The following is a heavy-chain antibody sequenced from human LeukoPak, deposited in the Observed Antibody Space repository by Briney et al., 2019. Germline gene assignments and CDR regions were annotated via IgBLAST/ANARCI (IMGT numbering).Heavy chain of an antibody. D-gene: IGHD2-8*01. CDR2: INQDVSRI. CDR3: ARLKDDVTKFDY. Sequence: GGSLRLSRAGSGFSFSRYWMAWVRQAPGKGLEWVASINQDVSRIHYVDSVKGRFTISRDNAKSSLFLQMTSLRVEDTAVYYCARLKDDVTKFDYWGQGTLVTVSS. CDR1: GFSFSRYW. J-gene: IGHJ4*02. V-gene: IGHV3-7*01.